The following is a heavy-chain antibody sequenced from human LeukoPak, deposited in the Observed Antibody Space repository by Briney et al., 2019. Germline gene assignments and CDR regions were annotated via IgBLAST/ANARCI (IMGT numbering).Heavy chain of an antibody. J-gene: IGHJ4*02. CDR1: GFTFSNYW. CDR3: ARDDGRGGATDY. V-gene: IGHV3-74*01. D-gene: IGHD1-26*01. CDR2: INRDGSST. Sequence: GGSLRLSCAASGFTFSNYWMHWVRQAPGKGLVWVSRINRDGSSTTYVDSVEGRLTISRDNAKNTLYLQMNSLRAEDTAVYYCARDDGRGGATDYWGQGTLVTVSS.